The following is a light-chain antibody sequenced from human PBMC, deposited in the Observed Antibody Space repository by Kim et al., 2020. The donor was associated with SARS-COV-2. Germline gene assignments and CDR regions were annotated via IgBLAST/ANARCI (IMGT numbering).Light chain of an antibody. CDR1: QDIKNN. V-gene: IGKV1-16*02. Sequence: ASVGDRVTMSCRASQDIKNNLVLFQQKPGKAPRSLIYAASSLQSGVPSKFSGSGSGTDFTLTISSLQPEDFATYYCQQYQSYPVTFGQGTRLEIK. J-gene: IGKJ5*01. CDR3: QQYQSYPVT. CDR2: AAS.